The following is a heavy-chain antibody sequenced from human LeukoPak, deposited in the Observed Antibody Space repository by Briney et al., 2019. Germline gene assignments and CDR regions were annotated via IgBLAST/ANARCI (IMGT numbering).Heavy chain of an antibody. Sequence: SETLSLTCTVSGASITSYYWSWIRQPAGKGLEWIGRIYASGSTTYNPSLKSRVTMAVDTSKTQFSLKLSSVTAADTAVYYCARDFFVSSSYRAFDIWGQGTMVTVSS. D-gene: IGHD6-13*01. CDR3: ARDFFVSSSYRAFDI. V-gene: IGHV4-4*07. J-gene: IGHJ3*02. CDR1: GASITSYY. CDR2: IYASGST.